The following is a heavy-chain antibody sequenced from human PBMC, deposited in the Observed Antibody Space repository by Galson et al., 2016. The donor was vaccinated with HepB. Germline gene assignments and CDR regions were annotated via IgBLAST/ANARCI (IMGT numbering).Heavy chain of an antibody. V-gene: IGHV4-39*01. CDR3: ARHRGLGLWDY. CDR2: INYSGNS. J-gene: IGHJ4*02. Sequence: GWIRQPPGKGLEWIGSINYSGNSDHNPSLKSRVIISKDTSKNQFSLKLTSVTAADTAVYYCARHRGLGLWDYWGQGSLVTVSS. D-gene: IGHD4/OR15-4a*01.